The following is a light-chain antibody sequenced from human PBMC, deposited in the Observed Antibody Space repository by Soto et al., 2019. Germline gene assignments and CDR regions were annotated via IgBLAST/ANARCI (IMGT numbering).Light chain of an antibody. CDR1: QTVRANY. V-gene: IGKV3-20*01. CDR3: QQYGDSPVT. Sequence: EIVLTQSPGTLSLSPGDRATFSCRASQTVRANYLAWYQQKPGQAPRLLIHGASRRATDIPDRISASGSGTDFTLTISRLEPEDFAVYYCQQYGDSPVTFGQGTKVDIK. J-gene: IGKJ1*01. CDR2: GAS.